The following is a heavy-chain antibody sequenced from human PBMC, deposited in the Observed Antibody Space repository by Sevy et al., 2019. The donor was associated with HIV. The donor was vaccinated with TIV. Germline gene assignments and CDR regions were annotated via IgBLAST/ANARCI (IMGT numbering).Heavy chain of an antibody. Sequence: GGSLRLSCAASGFTFSSYNMNWVRQAPGKGLEWVSSISSSNTYIYYADSVQGRFTISRDNAKNSLFLQMNSLRAEDTAVYHCARDFGPGIAAAPDLWGRGTLVTVSS. D-gene: IGHD6-13*01. V-gene: IGHV3-21*01. J-gene: IGHJ2*01. CDR2: ISSSNTYI. CDR1: GFTFSSYN. CDR3: ARDFGPGIAAAPDL.